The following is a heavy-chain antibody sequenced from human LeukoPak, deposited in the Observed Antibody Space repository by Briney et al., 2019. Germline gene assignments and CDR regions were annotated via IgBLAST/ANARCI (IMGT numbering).Heavy chain of an antibody. J-gene: IGHJ5*02. CDR1: GFTLSSYS. Sequence: GGSLRLSCAASGFTLSSYSTNWLRQAPGKGLEWLSYISSNAESIHYADSVRGRFTISRDNAKNSLYLQMNSLRADDTAVYYCARAGPAVWFDPWGQGTLVTVSS. CDR3: ARAGPAVWFDP. D-gene: IGHD1-14*01. CDR2: ISSNAESI. V-gene: IGHV3-48*04.